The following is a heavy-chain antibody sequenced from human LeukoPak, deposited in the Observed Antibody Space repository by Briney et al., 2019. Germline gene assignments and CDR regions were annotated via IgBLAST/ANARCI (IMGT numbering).Heavy chain of an antibody. Sequence: GGSLRLSCAASGFTFTSYSMNWVRQAPGKGLEWVSTISGGGGSTYYADSVKGRFTISRDNSKNTLYLQVNSLRAEDTAVYYCAKDRTVGASYWYFDLWGRGTLVTVSS. J-gene: IGHJ2*01. V-gene: IGHV3-23*01. CDR1: GFTFTSYS. D-gene: IGHD1-26*01. CDR3: AKDRTVGASYWYFDL. CDR2: ISGGGGST.